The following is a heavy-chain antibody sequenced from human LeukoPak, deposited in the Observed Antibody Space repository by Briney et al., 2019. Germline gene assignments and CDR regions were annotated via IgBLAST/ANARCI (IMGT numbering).Heavy chain of an antibody. CDR2: IYYSGST. D-gene: IGHD5-24*01. J-gene: IGHJ6*03. V-gene: IGHV4-59*01. CDR1: GGSISSYY. Sequence: SETLSLTCTVPGGSISSYYWSWIRQPPGKGLEWIGYIYYSGSTNYNPSLKSRVTISVDTSKNQFSLKLSSVTAADTAVYYCARGIESYYYYYYMDVWGKGTTVTISS. CDR3: ARGIESYYYYYYMDV.